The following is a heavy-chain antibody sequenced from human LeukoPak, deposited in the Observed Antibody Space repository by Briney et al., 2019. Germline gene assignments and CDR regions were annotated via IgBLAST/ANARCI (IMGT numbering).Heavy chain of an antibody. Sequence: PGGSLRLSCAASGFTFSSYSMNWVRQAPGKGLEWVSVIYSGGSTYYADSVKGRFTITRDNSKNTLYLQMNSLRAEDTAVYYCARCKGIPFSGSYDYWGQGTLVTVSS. CDR3: ARCKGIPFSGSYDY. J-gene: IGHJ4*02. CDR2: IYSGGST. D-gene: IGHD1-26*01. V-gene: IGHV3-53*01. CDR1: GFTFSSYS.